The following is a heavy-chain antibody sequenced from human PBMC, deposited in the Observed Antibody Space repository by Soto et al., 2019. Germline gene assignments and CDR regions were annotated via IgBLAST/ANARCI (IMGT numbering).Heavy chain of an antibody. CDR3: VKSIICTAGYISLDL. Sequence: PGESLTLSSAVSGFTLDDHAIHWVRRGPGKGLEWVSGISWNSGTIVYADSVKGRFTISRDNTKNSLYLQMDSLRREDTAVYYCVKSIICTAGYISLDLWGQGTLVTVSS. J-gene: IGHJ5*01. CDR2: ISWNSGTI. V-gene: IGHV3-9*01. D-gene: IGHD6-19*01. CDR1: GFTLDDHA.